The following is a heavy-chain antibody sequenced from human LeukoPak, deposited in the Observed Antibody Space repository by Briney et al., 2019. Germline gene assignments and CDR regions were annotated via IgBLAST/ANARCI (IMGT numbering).Heavy chain of an antibody. CDR1: GFTVSSNY. CDR3: ARGTVTMVDY. V-gene: IGHV3-66*01. CDR2: IYSGGST. D-gene: IGHD3-10*01. J-gene: IGHJ4*02. Sequence: PGGCLRLSCAASGFTVSSNYMSWVRHAPGRGLEWVSVIYSGGSTYYADSVKGRFTISRDNSKNRLFLQMNSLRAGDTAVYYCARGTVTMVDYWGQGTLVTVSS.